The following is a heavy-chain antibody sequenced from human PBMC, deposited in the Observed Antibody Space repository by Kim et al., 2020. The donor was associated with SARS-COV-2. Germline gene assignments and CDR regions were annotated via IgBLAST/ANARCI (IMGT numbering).Heavy chain of an antibody. CDR1: GFTFSVHS. J-gene: IGHJ4*02. D-gene: IGHD6-19*01. CDR2: ITSSSNYI. CDR3: ARDLEMAAFDY. Sequence: GGSLRLSCAASGFTFSVHSMNWVRQAPGKGLEWVSSITSSSNYIYYADSVKGRFTISRDDAKNSLYLQMNSLRAEDTAVYYCARDLEMAAFDYWGQGTLV. V-gene: IGHV3-21*06.